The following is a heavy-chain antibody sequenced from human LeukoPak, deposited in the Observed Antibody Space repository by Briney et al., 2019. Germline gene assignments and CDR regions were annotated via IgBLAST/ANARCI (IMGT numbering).Heavy chain of an antibody. CDR2: ISYSGST. D-gene: IGHD2-21*02. Sequence: SETLSLTCTVSGGSINSGSYYWGWLRQPPGKGLEWIGSISYSGSTYDNPSLKSRVTISVDTSKNQVSLKLSSVTAADTAVYYCARVGEFVVVTASTHSYYMDVWGKGTTVTVSS. J-gene: IGHJ6*03. CDR1: GGSINSGSYY. V-gene: IGHV4-39*07. CDR3: ARVGEFVVVTASTHSYYMDV.